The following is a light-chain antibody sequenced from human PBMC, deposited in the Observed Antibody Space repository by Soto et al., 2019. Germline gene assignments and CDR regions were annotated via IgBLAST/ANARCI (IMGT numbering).Light chain of an antibody. J-gene: IGLJ3*02. Sequence: QSVLTQPPSVSGAPGQRVTISCTGSSSNIGAGYDVHWYQQLPGTAPKLLIYGNSNRPSGVPDRFSGSKSGTSASLAITGLQAEDEADYYCQSYDSSLSCVFGGGTSSPS. CDR1: SSNIGAGYD. V-gene: IGLV1-40*01. CDR3: QSYDSSLSCV. CDR2: GNS.